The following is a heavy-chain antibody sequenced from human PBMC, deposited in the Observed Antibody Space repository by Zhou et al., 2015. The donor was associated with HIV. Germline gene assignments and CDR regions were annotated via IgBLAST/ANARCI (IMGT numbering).Heavy chain of an antibody. CDR2: IIPMFGTP. D-gene: IGHD1-26*01. J-gene: IGHJ2*01. Sequence: QVQLVQSGAEVKRPGSSVKVSCKASGDTFSNYAINWVRQAPGQGLEWMGGIIPMFGTPNYAQKFQGRVTIIADEYSSTSYMELSSLTSDDTGVYYCARERGGATRPDWRYFDLWGRGTLVTVSS. V-gene: IGHV1-69*01. CDR3: ARERGGATRPDWRYFDL. CDR1: GDTFSNYA.